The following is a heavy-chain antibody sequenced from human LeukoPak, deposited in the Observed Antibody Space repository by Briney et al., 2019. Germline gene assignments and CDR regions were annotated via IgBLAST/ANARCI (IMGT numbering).Heavy chain of an antibody. J-gene: IGHJ4*02. CDR1: GTYS. Sequence: GRSLRLSCPASGTYSMHWVPQAAGQGLVWVSHINSDGNWSSYADSVKGRFTISKDNAKNTVYLQINSLRAEDTAVYYCVSFYETYWGRGTLVTVSS. CDR3: VSFYETY. CDR2: INSDGNWS. V-gene: IGHV3-74*01. D-gene: IGHD2/OR15-2a*01.